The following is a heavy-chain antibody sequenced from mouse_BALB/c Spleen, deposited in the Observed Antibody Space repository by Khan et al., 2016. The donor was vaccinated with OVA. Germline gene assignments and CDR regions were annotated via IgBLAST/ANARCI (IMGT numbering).Heavy chain of an antibody. CDR3: TRLVDY. J-gene: IGHJ4*01. CDR2: INSGGST. Sequence: EVELVESGGGLVKPGGSLKLSCAASGFTFSSYAVSWIRQTPEKRLEWVASINSGGSTYYPDSVKGRFTISRDDARSILYLQMSSLRYEETAMYYCTRLVDYWGQGTSVTVSS. CDR1: GFTFSSYA. V-gene: IGHV5-6-5*01.